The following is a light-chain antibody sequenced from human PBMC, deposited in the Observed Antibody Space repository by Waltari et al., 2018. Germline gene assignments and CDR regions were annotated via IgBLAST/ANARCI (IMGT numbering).Light chain of an antibody. V-gene: IGKV4-1*01. J-gene: IGKJ1*01. CDR2: WAA. CDR1: QSVLYNSNNKNF. Sequence: DIVMTQSPDSLAVSLGERATINCKSNQSVLYNSNNKNFLAWYQHKAGQPPKLLIYWAATRESGVPDRFSGSGSGTDFTLTISTLQAEDVAVYYCQQYYSNPPWSFGQGTKVEVK. CDR3: QQYYSNPPWS.